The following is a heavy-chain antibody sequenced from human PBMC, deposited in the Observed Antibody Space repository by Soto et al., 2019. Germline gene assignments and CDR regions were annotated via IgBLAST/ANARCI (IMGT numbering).Heavy chain of an antibody. CDR2: IDPSDSYT. D-gene: IGHD3-22*01. CDR1: GYSFTSYW. CDR3: ARRRYYDSSGYPDPYYYYGMDV. V-gene: IGHV5-10-1*01. J-gene: IGHJ6*02. Sequence: GESLKISCKGSGYSFTSYWISWVRQMPGKGLEWMGRIDPSDSYTNYSPSFQGHVTISADKSISTAYLQWSSLKASDTAMYYCARRRYYDSSGYPDPYYYYGMDVWGQGTTVTVSS.